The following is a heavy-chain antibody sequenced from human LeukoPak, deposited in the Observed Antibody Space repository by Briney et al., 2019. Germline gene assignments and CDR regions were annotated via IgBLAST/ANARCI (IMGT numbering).Heavy chain of an antibody. CDR3: ARDSITFGGVTPSFNWFDP. J-gene: IGHJ5*02. D-gene: IGHD3-16*01. CDR1: GGTFSSYA. CDR2: IIPIFGTA. Sequence: SVKVSCKASGGTFSSYAISWVRQAPGQGLEWMGGIIPIFGTANYAQKFQGRVTITTDESTSTAYMGLSSLRSEDTAVYYCARDSITFGGVTPSFNWFDPWGQGTLVTVSS. V-gene: IGHV1-69*05.